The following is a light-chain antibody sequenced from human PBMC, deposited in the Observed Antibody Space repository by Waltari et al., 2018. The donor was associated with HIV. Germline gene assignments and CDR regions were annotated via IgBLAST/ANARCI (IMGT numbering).Light chain of an antibody. V-gene: IGKV6-21*01. CDR3: LQSTTLPYT. CDR1: QNIGES. Sequence: EIVVTQSPDLESGTPREQGTITCRASQNIGESLHWYQQKPDQSPNLLIKFASQSFSGVPSRFSGSGSGTDFTLTISSLEAEDAATYYCLQSTTLPYTFGQGTKLEIK. CDR2: FAS. J-gene: IGKJ2*01.